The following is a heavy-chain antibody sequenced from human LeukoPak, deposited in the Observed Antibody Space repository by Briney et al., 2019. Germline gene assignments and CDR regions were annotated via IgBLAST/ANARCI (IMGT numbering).Heavy chain of an antibody. CDR1: GFTVSSNY. CDR2: IYSGGST. CDR3: AKGQTYYYDSSGYYSEN. Sequence: GVLRLSCAASGFTVSSNYMSWVRQAPGKGLEWVSVIYSGGSTYYADSVKGRFTISRDNSKNTLYLQMNSLRAEDTAVYYCAKGQTYYYDSSGYYSENWGQGTLVTVSS. D-gene: IGHD3-22*01. V-gene: IGHV3-53*01. J-gene: IGHJ4*02.